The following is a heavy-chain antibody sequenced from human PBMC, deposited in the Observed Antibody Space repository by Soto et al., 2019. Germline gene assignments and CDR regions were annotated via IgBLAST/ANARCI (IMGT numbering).Heavy chain of an antibody. CDR1: GGSISSGGYS. CDR2: ISHTGST. D-gene: IGHD3-10*01. Sequence: QLQLQESGSGLVKPSQTLSLTCAVSGGSISSGGYSWSWIRQPPGKGLEWIGYISHTGSTSYNPPLKTRVTKSVDRAKNRCSLELSSVTAADTAVYYWARGGGFLGYGGQGTLVTVSS. CDR3: ARGGGFLGY. J-gene: IGHJ4*02. V-gene: IGHV4-30-2*01.